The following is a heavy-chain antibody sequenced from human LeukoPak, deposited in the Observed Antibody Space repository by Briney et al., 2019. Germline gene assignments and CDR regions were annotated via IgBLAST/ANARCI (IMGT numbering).Heavy chain of an antibody. J-gene: IGHJ3*02. Sequence: SVKVSCKASGGTFSSYAISWVRQAPGQGLEWMGRIIPIFGTANYAQKFQGRVTITTDESTSTAYMELSSLRSGDTAVYYCARGSMITFGGVIVHGAFDIWGQGTMVTVSS. CDR2: IIPIFGTA. CDR3: ARGSMITFGGVIVHGAFDI. V-gene: IGHV1-69*05. CDR1: GGTFSSYA. D-gene: IGHD3-16*02.